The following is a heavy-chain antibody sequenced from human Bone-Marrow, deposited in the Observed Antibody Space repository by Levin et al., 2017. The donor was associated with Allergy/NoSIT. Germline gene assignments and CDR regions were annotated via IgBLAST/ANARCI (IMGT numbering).Heavy chain of an antibody. CDR2: INPNSGGT. CDR1: GYTFTGYY. D-gene: IGHD2-15*01. J-gene: IGHJ4*02. Sequence: ASVKVSCKASGYTFTGYYMHWVRQAPGQGLEWMGWINPNSGGTNYAQKFQGRVTMTRDTSISTAYMELSRLRSDDTAVYYCARDLRASRCSGGSCYRDYWGQGTLVTVSS. CDR3: ARDLRASRCSGGSCYRDY. V-gene: IGHV1-2*02.